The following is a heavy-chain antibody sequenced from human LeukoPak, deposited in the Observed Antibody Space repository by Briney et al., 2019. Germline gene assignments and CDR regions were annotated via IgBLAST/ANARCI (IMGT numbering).Heavy chain of an antibody. CDR3: ARSPRWDRPYFDY. D-gene: IGHD1-26*01. Sequence: PGGSLRLSCAASGLTFSSYTMHWVRQAPGKGLEYVSAISSNGGSTYYANSVKGRFTISRDNSKNTLYLQMGSLRAEDMAVYYCARSPRWDRPYFDYWGQGTLVTVSS. CDR1: GLTFSSYT. J-gene: IGHJ4*02. V-gene: IGHV3-64*01. CDR2: ISSNGGST.